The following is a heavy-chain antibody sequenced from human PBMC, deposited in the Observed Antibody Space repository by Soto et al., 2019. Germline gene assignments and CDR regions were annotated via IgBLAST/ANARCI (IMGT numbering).Heavy chain of an antibody. CDR3: AIARPEYHYDSSGSDKRVLDY. CDR1: GGTFSSYA. Sequence: VSSVKVSCKASGGTFSSYAISWVRQAPGQGLEWMGGIIPIFGTANYAQKFQGRVTITADESTSTAYMELSSLRSEDTAVYYCAIARPEYHYDSSGSDKRVLDYWGQGTLVTVSS. J-gene: IGHJ4*02. D-gene: IGHD3-22*01. V-gene: IGHV1-69*13. CDR2: IIPIFGTA.